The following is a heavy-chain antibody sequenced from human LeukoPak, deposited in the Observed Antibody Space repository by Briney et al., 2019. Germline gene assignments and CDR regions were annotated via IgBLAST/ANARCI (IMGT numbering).Heavy chain of an antibody. J-gene: IGHJ6*02. CDR1: GYSFGNRW. Sequence: GESLKISCKGSGYSFGNRWIGWVRQMPGKGLEWMGIIYPDDSDTIYSPSVEGQVTISADKSISTAYLQWSSLKASDTAMYYCARGAYGSGSYYNYYGMDVWGQGTTVTVSS. V-gene: IGHV5-51*01. D-gene: IGHD3-10*01. CDR3: ARGAYGSGSYYNYYGMDV. CDR2: IYPDDSDT.